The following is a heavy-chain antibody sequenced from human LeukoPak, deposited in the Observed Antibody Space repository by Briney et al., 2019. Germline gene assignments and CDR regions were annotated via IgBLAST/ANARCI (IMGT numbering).Heavy chain of an antibody. V-gene: IGHV3-23*01. CDR3: ARVYHYYGSGSYYRTLDY. CDR2: ISGSGGST. Sequence: PGGSLRLSCAASGFTFSSYAMSWVRQAPGKGLEWVSAISGSGGSTYYADSVKGRFTISRDNAKNTLYLQMNSLRAEDTAVYYCARVYHYYGSGSYYRTLDYWGQGTLVTVSS. J-gene: IGHJ4*02. CDR1: GFTFSSYA. D-gene: IGHD3-10*01.